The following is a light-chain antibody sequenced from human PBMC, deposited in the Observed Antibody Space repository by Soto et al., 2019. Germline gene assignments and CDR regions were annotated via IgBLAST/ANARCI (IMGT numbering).Light chain of an antibody. V-gene: IGLV1-44*01. CDR2: SNN. Sequence: QSVLTQPPSASGTPGQRVTISCSGSRSNIGSNTVNWYQQLPGTAPKLLIYSNNQRPSGVPDRFSGSKSGTSASLAISGLQSEDEADYYCAAWDDSLNGPVFGGVTQLTVL. CDR3: AAWDDSLNGPV. CDR1: RSNIGSNT. J-gene: IGLJ7*01.